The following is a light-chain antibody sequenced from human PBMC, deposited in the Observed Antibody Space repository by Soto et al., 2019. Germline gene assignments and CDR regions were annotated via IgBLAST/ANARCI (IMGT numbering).Light chain of an antibody. CDR3: QQSYSTTWT. CDR1: QSISSW. Sequence: DIQMTQSPSTLSAAVVGRVTVTVVASQSISSWLAWYQQKAGKAPKLLIYAASSLQSGVPSRFSGSGSETDFTLTISSLQPEHFATYSCQQSYSTTWTFGQGTKVDIK. CDR2: AAS. J-gene: IGKJ1*01. V-gene: IGKV1-39*01.